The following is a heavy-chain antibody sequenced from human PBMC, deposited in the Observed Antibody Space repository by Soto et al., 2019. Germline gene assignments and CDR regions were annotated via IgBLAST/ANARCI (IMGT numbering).Heavy chain of an antibody. V-gene: IGHV4-34*01. D-gene: IGHD3-22*01. CDR3: ARGPSSGPDY. CDR1: GGSFSGYY. Sequence: SETLSLTCAVYGGSFSGYYWSWIRQPPGRGLEWIGEINHSGSTNYNPSLKSRVTISVDTSKNQFSLKLSSVTAADTAVYYCARGPSSGPDYWGQGTLVTVSS. J-gene: IGHJ4*02. CDR2: INHSGST.